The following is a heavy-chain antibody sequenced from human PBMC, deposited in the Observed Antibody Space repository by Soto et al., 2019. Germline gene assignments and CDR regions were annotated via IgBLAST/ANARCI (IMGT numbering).Heavy chain of an antibody. Sequence: GSLRLSCAASGFTFSSYAMHWVRQAPGKGLEWVAVISYDGSNKHYADSVKGRFTISRDNSKNTLYLQMNSLRVEDTAVYYCAFFLHFGDLPVPLAFPTRRSSDL. V-gene: IGHV3-30-3*01. CDR2: ISYDGSNK. CDR1: GFTFSSYA. J-gene: IGHJ2*01. D-gene: IGHD1-1*01. CDR3: AFFLHFGDLPVPLAFPTRRSSDL.